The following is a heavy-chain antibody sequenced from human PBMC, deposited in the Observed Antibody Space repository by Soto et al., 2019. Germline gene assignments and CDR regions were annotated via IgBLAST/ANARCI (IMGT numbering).Heavy chain of an antibody. D-gene: IGHD3-9*01. CDR1: SGSISSSNW. J-gene: IGHJ4*02. Sequence: TSETLSLTCAVSSGSISSSNWWSWVRQPPGKGLEWIGEIYHSGSTNYNPSLKSRVTISVDKSKNQFSLKLSSVTAADTAVYYCARAGILTGYWYYFDYWGQGTLVTVSS. CDR2: IYHSGST. V-gene: IGHV4-4*02. CDR3: ARAGILTGYWYYFDY.